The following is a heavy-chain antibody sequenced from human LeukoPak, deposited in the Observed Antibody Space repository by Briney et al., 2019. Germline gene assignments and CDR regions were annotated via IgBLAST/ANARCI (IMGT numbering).Heavy chain of an antibody. CDR1: GFTFSSYW. CDR3: AKEFARLLWFGELSQ. D-gene: IGHD3-10*01. J-gene: IGHJ4*02. V-gene: IGHV3-7*03. Sequence: PGGSLRLSCAASGFTFSSYWMSWVRQAPGKGLEWVANIKQDGSEKYYVDSVKGRFTISRDNAKNSLYLQMNSLRAEDTAVYYCAKEFARLLWFGELSQRGQGTLVTVSS. CDR2: IKQDGSEK.